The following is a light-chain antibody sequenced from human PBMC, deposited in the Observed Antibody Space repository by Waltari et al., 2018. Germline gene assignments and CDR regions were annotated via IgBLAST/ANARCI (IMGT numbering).Light chain of an antibody. J-gene: IGKJ1*01. CDR2: AAS. Sequence: DIQMTQSPSSLSASVGDRVSITRRASQSITSYLNWYQQKPGKAPKLLIYAASSLQSGVPSRFSGSGSGTDFTLTISSLQPEDFATYYCQQSYSTPWTFGQGTKVEI. CDR1: QSITSY. CDR3: QQSYSTPWT. V-gene: IGKV1-39*01.